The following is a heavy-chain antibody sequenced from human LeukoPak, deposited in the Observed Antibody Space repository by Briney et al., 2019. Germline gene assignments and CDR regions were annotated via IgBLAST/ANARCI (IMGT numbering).Heavy chain of an antibody. Sequence: GGSLRLSCAASGFTFSSYSMNWVRQAPGKGLEWVSYISSSSSTIYYADSVKGRFTISRDNAKNSLYLQMNSLRAEDTAVYYCARDRSPRWLPRASDWFDPWGQGALVTVSS. J-gene: IGHJ5*02. CDR1: GFTFSSYS. V-gene: IGHV3-48*04. CDR2: ISSSSSTI. CDR3: ARDRSPRWLPRASDWFDP. D-gene: IGHD5-24*01.